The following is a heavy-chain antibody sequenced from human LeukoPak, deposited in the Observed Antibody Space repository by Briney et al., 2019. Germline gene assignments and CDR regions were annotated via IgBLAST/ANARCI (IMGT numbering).Heavy chain of an antibody. CDR3: AKDAYYYDSSPEDY. CDR2: ISGSGGST. Sequence: PGGSLRLSCAASGFTFSSYAMSWVRHAPGKGLEWVSAISGSGGSTYYADSVKGRFTISRDNSKNTLYLQMNSLRAEDTAVYYCAKDAYYYDSSPEDYWGQGTLVTVSS. V-gene: IGHV3-23*01. D-gene: IGHD3-22*01. CDR1: GFTFSSYA. J-gene: IGHJ4*02.